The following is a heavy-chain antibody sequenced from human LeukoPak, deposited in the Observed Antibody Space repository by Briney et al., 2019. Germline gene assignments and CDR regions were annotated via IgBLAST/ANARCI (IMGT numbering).Heavy chain of an antibody. CDR1: GYTFTSYY. Sequence: ASVKISCKASGYTFTSYYMHWVRQAPGQGLEWMGIINPSGGSTSYAQKFQGRVTMTRDTSTSTVYMELSSLRSEDTAVYYCARERTNYYYMDVWGKGTTVTVSS. CDR2: INPSGGST. J-gene: IGHJ6*03. CDR3: ARERTNYYYMDV. V-gene: IGHV1-46*01.